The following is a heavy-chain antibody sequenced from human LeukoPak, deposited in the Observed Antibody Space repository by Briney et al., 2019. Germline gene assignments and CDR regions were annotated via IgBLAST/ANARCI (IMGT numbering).Heavy chain of an antibody. Sequence: GGSLRLSCAGSGFTFSGSAMHWVRQSPGKGLEWVGRIRSKANDHATAYAAPVRGRFTISRDDSENTAYPQMNSLKTEDTAIYYCTRRLMTTVNDYWGQGTLVTVSS. CDR3: TRRLMTTVNDY. CDR1: GFTFSGSA. J-gene: IGHJ4*02. D-gene: IGHD4-17*01. CDR2: IRSKANDHAT. V-gene: IGHV3-73*01.